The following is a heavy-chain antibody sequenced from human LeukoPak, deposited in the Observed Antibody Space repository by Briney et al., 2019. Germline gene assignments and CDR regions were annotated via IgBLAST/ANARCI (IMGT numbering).Heavy chain of an antibody. CDR3: ARNSGYEENFDY. CDR1: GYTFTSYD. CDR2: MNPNSGNT. V-gene: IGHV1-8*01. J-gene: IGHJ4*02. Sequence: ASVKVSCTASGYTFTSYDINWVRQATGQGLEWMGWMNPNSGNTGYAQKFQGRVTMTRNTSISTAYMELSSLRSEDTAVYYCARNSGYEENFDYWGQGTLVTVSS. D-gene: IGHD5-12*01.